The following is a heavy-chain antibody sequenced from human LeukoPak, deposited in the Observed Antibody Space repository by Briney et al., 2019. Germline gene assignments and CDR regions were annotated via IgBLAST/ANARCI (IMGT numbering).Heavy chain of an antibody. CDR2: INPNSGDA. V-gene: IGHV1-2*02. CDR1: GYSFTGYY. Sequence: ASVKVSCKASGYSFTGYYIHWVRQAPGQGLEWMGWINPNSGDANYAQKFQGRVTMTADTSISTAYMELDSLTSDDTAVYYCARDVVVAGIDYWGQGTLVTVSP. D-gene: IGHD2-21*02. CDR3: ARDVVVAGIDY. J-gene: IGHJ4*02.